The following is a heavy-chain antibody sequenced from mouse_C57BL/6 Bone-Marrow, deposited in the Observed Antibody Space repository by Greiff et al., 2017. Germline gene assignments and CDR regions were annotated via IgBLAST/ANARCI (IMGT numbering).Heavy chain of an antibody. CDR2: IHPNSGST. J-gene: IGHJ2*01. V-gene: IGHV1-64*01. CDR1: GYTFTSYW. Sequence: VQLQQPGAELVKPGASVKLSCKASGYTFTSYWMHWVKQRPGQGLEWIGMIHPNSGSTNYNEKFKSKATLTVDKSSSTAYMQLSSLTSEYSAVYYCARGYYGSLYFDYWGQGTTLTVSS. CDR3: ARGYYGSLYFDY. D-gene: IGHD1-1*01.